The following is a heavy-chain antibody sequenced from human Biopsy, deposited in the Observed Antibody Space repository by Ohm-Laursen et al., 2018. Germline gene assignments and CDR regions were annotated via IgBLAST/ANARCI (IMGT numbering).Heavy chain of an antibody. D-gene: IGHD6-19*01. CDR1: GFTFCHYA. J-gene: IGHJ2*01. Sequence: SLRLSCTASGFTFCHYAMHWVRQAPGKGLEWISLIWYDGTNEDYADSVKGRFTISRDNSKNTLYLQINTLTLEDTAFYYYARGLSSGWYGYFDVWGRGTLVTVSS. CDR2: IWYDGTNE. V-gene: IGHV3-33*04. CDR3: ARGLSSGWYGYFDV.